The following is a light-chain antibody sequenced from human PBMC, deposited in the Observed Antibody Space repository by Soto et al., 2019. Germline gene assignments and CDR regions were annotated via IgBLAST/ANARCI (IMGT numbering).Light chain of an antibody. CDR3: QQSYRTPHT. CDR1: QGVSAY. Sequence: DIQMTQSPSSLSASVGDRVTITCRASQGVSAYLLWYQQRQGRAPKLLIYAASNLLSGVPSRFSGSGSGTNFNLNISNLQPDDFATYNCQQSYRTPHTFGQGTKLETK. V-gene: IGKV1-39*01. J-gene: IGKJ2*01. CDR2: AAS.